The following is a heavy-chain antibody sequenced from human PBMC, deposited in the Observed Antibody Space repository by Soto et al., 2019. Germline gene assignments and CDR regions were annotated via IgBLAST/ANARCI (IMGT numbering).Heavy chain of an antibody. V-gene: IGHV3-23*01. CDR1: GFTFSSYA. Sequence: HPGGSLRLSCAASGFTFSSYAMRWVRQAPGKGLEWVSAISGSGDSTYYADSVKGRFTTSRDNSKNTLYLQMNSLRAEDTAVYYCARRGSGSYYDYWGQGTLVTVSS. J-gene: IGHJ4*02. CDR3: ARRGSGSYYDY. D-gene: IGHD1-26*01. CDR2: ISGSGDST.